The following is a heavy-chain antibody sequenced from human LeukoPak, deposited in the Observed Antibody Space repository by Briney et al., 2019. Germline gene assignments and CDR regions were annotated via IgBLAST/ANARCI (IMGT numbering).Heavy chain of an antibody. CDR2: IIPIFGTA. J-gene: IGHJ6*02. CDR3: ASSYSGDHYYYGMDV. CDR1: GGTFSSYA. Sequence: SVKVSCKASGGTFSSYAISWVRQAPGQGLEWMGGIIPIFGTANYAQKFQGRVAITADESTSTAYMELSSLRSEDTAVYYCASSYSGDHYYYGMDVWGQGTTVTVSS. D-gene: IGHD1-26*01. V-gene: IGHV1-69*13.